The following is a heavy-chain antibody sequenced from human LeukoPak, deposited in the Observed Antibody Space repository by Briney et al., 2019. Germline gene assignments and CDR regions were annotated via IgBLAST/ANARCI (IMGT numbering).Heavy chain of an antibody. CDR2: ISSSSRTI. CDR3: ARWAVAGHDY. V-gene: IGHV3-48*02. J-gene: IGHJ4*02. CDR1: GFTFSSYS. Sequence: GGSLRLSCAASGFTFSSYSMNWVRQAPGKGLEWVSYISSSSRTIYYADSVKGRFTISRDNPKNSLYLQMNSLRDEDTAVYYCARWAVAGHDYWGQGTLVTVSS. D-gene: IGHD6-19*01.